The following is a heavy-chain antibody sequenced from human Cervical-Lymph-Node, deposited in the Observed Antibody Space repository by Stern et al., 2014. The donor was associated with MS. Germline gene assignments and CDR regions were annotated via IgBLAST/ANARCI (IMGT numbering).Heavy chain of an antibody. Sequence: QVQLQESGPGLVKPSETLSLTCTASGGSISSYYWSWIRQPPGKGLEWIGYIYYSGSTNYNPSLKSRVTISVDTSKNQFSLKLSSVTAADTAVYYCAREGLNEGAFDIWGQGTMVTVSS. CDR3: AREGLNEGAFDI. D-gene: IGHD1-1*01. V-gene: IGHV4-59*01. CDR1: GGSISSYY. CDR2: IYYSGST. J-gene: IGHJ3*02.